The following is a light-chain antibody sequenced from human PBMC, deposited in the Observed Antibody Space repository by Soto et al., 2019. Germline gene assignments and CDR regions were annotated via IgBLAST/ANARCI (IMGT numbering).Light chain of an antibody. CDR1: ESVSIY. CDR2: DSS. CDR3: QQRIDWPVT. V-gene: IGKV3-11*01. J-gene: IGKJ4*01. Sequence: EIVLTQSPATLSLSPGERATLSCRASESVSIYLAWYQQKPGQAPRLLIYDSSKRVTGIPARFSGSASETDFTLTISSLEPEDFAVYFCQQRIDWPVTFGGGTKVEIK.